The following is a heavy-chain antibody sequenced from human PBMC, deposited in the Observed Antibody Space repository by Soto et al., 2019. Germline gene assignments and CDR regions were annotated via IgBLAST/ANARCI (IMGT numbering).Heavy chain of an antibody. Sequence: GGSLRLSCAASGFTFSSYAMSWGRQAPGKGLEWVSAISGSGGSTYYADSVKGRFTISRDNSKNTLYLQMNSLRAEDTAVYYCATHNRVTTPICGMDVWGQGTTVTVSS. D-gene: IGHD1-20*01. CDR2: ISGSGGST. CDR1: GFTFSSYA. J-gene: IGHJ6*02. CDR3: ATHNRVTTPICGMDV. V-gene: IGHV3-23*01.